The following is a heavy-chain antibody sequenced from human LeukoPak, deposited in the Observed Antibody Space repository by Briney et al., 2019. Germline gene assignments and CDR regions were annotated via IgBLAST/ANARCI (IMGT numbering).Heavy chain of an antibody. CDR1: GGTFSSYA. CDR2: IIPIFGTA. V-gene: IGHV1-69*05. D-gene: IGHD6-19*01. CDR3: ARAYSSGWYVFDY. J-gene: IGHJ4*02. Sequence: SVKVSCKASGGTFSSYAISWVRQAPGLGLEWMGRIIPIFGTANYAQKFQGRVTITTDESTSTAYMELSSLRSEDTAVYYCARAYSSGWYVFDYWGQGTLVTVSS.